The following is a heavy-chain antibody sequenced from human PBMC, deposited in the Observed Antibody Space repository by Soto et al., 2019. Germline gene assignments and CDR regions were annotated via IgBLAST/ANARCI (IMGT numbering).Heavy chain of an antibody. CDR3: ARVPITIFGVVNKNYYYYYMDV. D-gene: IGHD3-3*01. CDR2: ISSSGSTI. J-gene: IGHJ6*03. Sequence: QVQLVESGGGLVKPGGSLRLSCAASGFTFSDYYMSWIRQAPGKGLEWVSYISSSGSTIYYADSVKGRFTISRDNAKNSLYLQMNSLRAEDTDVYYCARVPITIFGVVNKNYYYYYMDVWGKGTTVTVSS. CDR1: GFTFSDYY. V-gene: IGHV3-11*01.